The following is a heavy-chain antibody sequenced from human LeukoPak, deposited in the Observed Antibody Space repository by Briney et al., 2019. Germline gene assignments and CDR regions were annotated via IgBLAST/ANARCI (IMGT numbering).Heavy chain of an antibody. V-gene: IGHV3-23*01. CDR3: AKGGAAAGPRTFDY. CDR2: ISGSGGRT. CDR1: GFTFSSYA. D-gene: IGHD6-13*01. Sequence: SGGSLRLSCAASGFTFSSYAMSWVRQAPGKGLEWVSAISGSGGRTYYADSVKGRFTISRDNSKNTLYLQMNSLRAEDTAVYYCAKGGAAAGPRTFDYWGQGTLVTVSS. J-gene: IGHJ4*02.